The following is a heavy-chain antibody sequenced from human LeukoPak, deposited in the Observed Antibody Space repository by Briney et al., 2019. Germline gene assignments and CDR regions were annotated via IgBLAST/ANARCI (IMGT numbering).Heavy chain of an antibody. Sequence: ASVKVSCKASGYTFISYDINWVRQATGQGLEWMGWMNPNSGNTGYARKFQGRVTMTRNTSISTAYMELSSLRSEDTAVYYCARGSSVDTAMVTDYWGQGTLVTVSS. D-gene: IGHD5-18*01. CDR2: MNPNSGNT. V-gene: IGHV1-8*01. J-gene: IGHJ4*02. CDR1: GYTFISYD. CDR3: ARGSSVDTAMVTDY.